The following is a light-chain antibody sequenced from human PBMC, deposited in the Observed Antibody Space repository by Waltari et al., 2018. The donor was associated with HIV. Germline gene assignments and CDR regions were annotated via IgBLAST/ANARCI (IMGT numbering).Light chain of an antibody. J-gene: IGKJ1*01. CDR3: QQYYTTPTWT. Sequence: DIVMTQSPDSLAVSLGERATINCKSSQSVFFSSNNKNYLAWYQHKPGQPPKLLIHWASARESGVPDRFSGSGSGTDFTLTISSLQAEDVAVYYCQQYYTTPTWTFGQGTKVE. CDR1: QSVFFSSNNKNY. CDR2: WAS. V-gene: IGKV4-1*01.